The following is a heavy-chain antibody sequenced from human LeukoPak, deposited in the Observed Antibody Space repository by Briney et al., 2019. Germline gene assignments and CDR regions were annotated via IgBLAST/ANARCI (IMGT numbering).Heavy chain of an antibody. CDR3: ARDSGEVPDY. J-gene: IGHJ4*02. CDR2: INPNNGGT. D-gene: IGHD3-10*01. Sequence: GASVKVSCKASGYTFTSYGISWVRQAPGQGLEWMGWINPNNGGTKYAQNFQGRVTMTRDTSISTAYMELDRLRFDDTAVYYCARDSGEVPDYWGQRTLVTVSS. V-gene: IGHV1-2*02. CDR1: GYTFTSYG.